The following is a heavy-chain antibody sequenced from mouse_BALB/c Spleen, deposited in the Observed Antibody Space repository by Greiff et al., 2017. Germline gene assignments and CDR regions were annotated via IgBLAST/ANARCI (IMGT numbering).Heavy chain of an antibody. Sequence: QVQLQQSGPELVKPGASVRISCKASGYTFTSYYIHWVKQRPGQGLEWIGWIYPGNVNTKYNEKFKGKATLTADKSSSTAYMQLSSLTSEDSAVYFCAKDGAFYGSSYYFDDWGQGTTLTVSS. CDR2: IYPGNVNT. CDR3: AKDGAFYGSSYYFDD. J-gene: IGHJ2*01. D-gene: IGHD1-1*01. V-gene: IGHV1S56*01. CDR1: GYTFTSYY.